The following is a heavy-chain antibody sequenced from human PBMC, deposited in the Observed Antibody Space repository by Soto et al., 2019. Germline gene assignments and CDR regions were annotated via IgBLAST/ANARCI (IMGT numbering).Heavy chain of an antibody. CDR1: GCSICSYY. CDR3: ARGDYYYYYGMDV. CDR2: IYYSGST. J-gene: IGHJ6*02. V-gene: IGHV4-59*01. Sequence: SETLSLTCTVSGCSICSYYWSWIRQPPGKGLEWIGYIYYSGSTNYNPSLKSRVTISVDTSKNQFSLKLSSVTAADTAVYYCARGDYYYYYGMDVWGQGTTVTVSS.